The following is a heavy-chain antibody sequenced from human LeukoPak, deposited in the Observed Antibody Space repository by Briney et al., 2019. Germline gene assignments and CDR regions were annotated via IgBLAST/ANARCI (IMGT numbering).Heavy chain of an antibody. D-gene: IGHD6-13*01. CDR2: ISWNSGSI. Sequence: GRSLRLSCAASGFTFDDYAMHWVRQAPGKGLEWVSDISWNSGSIGYADSVKGRFTISRDNAKNSLYLQMNSLRAEDTALYYCAKDLYSSSPYGMDVWGQRTTATVSS. J-gene: IGHJ6*02. CDR3: AKDLYSSSPYGMDV. V-gene: IGHV3-9*01. CDR1: GFTFDDYA.